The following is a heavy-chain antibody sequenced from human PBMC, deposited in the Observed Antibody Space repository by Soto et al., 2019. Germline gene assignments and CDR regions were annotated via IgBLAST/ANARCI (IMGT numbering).Heavy chain of an antibody. CDR3: AKSIRVTPEAFDI. J-gene: IGHJ3*02. CDR2: ISGSGGST. D-gene: IGHD4-4*01. V-gene: IGHV3-23*01. Sequence: PGGSLRLSCAASGFTFSSYGMSWVRQAPGKGLEWVSIISGSGGSTYYADSVKGRFTISRDNSQKTLYMQMNSLTAEDTAVYYCAKSIRVTPEAFDIWGQGTMVTVS. CDR1: GFTFSSYG.